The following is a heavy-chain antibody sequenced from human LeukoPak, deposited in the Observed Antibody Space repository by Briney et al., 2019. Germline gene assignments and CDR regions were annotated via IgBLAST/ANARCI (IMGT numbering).Heavy chain of an antibody. J-gene: IGHJ4*02. CDR1: GGSISSYY. Sequence: RPSETLSLTCSVSGGSISSYYWSWIRQPPGKGLEWIGYIYYSGSVNHNPSLKGRVTMSADASNNQFSLNLTSVTAADTAVYFCARSGYYDFWSGYYVYWGQGTLVTVSS. CDR2: IYYSGSV. CDR3: ARSGYYDFWSGYYVY. V-gene: IGHV4-59*01. D-gene: IGHD3-3*01.